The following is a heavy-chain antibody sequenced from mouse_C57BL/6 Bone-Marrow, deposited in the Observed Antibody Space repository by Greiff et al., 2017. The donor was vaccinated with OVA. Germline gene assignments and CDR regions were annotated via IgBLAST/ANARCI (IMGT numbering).Heavy chain of an antibody. Sequence: QVQLQQSGAELVRPGTSVKVSCKASGYAFTNYLIEWVKQRPGQGLEWIGVINPGSGGTNYNEKFKGKATLTADKSSNTAYMQLSSLTSEDSAVYFCARPTYSNSFAYWGQGTLVTVSA. CDR3: ARPTYSNSFAY. J-gene: IGHJ3*01. CDR2: INPGSGGT. V-gene: IGHV1-54*01. D-gene: IGHD2-5*01. CDR1: GYAFTNYL.